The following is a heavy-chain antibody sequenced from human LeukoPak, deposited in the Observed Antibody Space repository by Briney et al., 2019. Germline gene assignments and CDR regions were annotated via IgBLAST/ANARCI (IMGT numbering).Heavy chain of an antibody. CDR1: GSSISSSYY. D-gene: IGHD5-24*01. V-gene: IGHV4-38-2*02. CDR2: ISHSGST. Sequence: SETLSLTCTVSGSSISSSYYGAWIRQPPGKGLEWIATISHSGSTYYNPSLKSRVTISADTSQNQHSLRLNSVTVADTAVYYCARVNTVMATFDYWGQGTPITVSS. CDR3: ARVNTVMATFDY. J-gene: IGHJ4*02.